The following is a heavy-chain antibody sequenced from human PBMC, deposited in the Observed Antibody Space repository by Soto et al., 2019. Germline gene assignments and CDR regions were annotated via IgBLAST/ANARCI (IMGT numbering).Heavy chain of an antibody. V-gene: IGHV3-23*01. Sequence: GGSLRLSCAASGLTFSSYAMSWVRQAPGKGLEWVSAISGSGGSTFYADSVKGRFTISRDNSKNTLFLQMNSLRVEDTAVYYCEGSIEVAGTLAYWGQGTLVTVSS. CDR2: ISGSGGST. D-gene: IGHD6-19*01. CDR1: GLTFSSYA. CDR3: EGSIEVAGTLAY. J-gene: IGHJ4*02.